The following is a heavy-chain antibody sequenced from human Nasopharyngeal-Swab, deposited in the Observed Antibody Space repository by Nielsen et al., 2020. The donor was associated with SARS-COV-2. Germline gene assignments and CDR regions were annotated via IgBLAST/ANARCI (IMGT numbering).Heavy chain of an antibody. V-gene: IGHV4-39*01. CDR1: GGSISSRSYY. D-gene: IGHD5-12*01. J-gene: IGHJ5*02. CDR3: ARQIRLRFSWFDP. Sequence: SETLSLTCTVSGGSISSRSYYWGWIRQPPGKGLEWIGSIYYSGSTYYNPSPKSRVTISVATSKNQFSLKLSSVTAADPAVYYCARQIRLRFSWFDPWGQGTLVTVSS. CDR2: IYYSGST.